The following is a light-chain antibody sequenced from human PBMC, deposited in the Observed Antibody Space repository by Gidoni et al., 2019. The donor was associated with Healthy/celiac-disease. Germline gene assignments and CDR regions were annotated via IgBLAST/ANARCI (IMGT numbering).Light chain of an antibody. CDR2: EFS. CDR3: SSYAGSNNLG. CDR1: SSAVGGYNY. Sequence: QSALTQPPSASGSPGQSVTISCPETSSAVGGYNYFSWYQQHTGKAHKLMIYEFSKRPSGVPERFSGSKSCNTASLTVSGLHAEDEADYYCSSYAGSNNLGFGGGTKLTVL. J-gene: IGLJ2*01. V-gene: IGLV2-8*01.